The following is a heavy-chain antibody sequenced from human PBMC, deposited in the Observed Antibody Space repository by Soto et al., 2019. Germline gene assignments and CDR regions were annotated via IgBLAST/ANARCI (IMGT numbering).Heavy chain of an antibody. CDR1: GGSISSGSYY. Sequence: QLQLQESGPGLVKPSETLSLTCTVSGGSISSGSYYWGWIRQPPGKGLEWIGSIYYSGSTYYSPSLKSRVTISLDTSKNQFSLKLSSVTAADTAVYYCARRNRDSSGYHYVDYLGQGTLVTVSS. CDR2: IYYSGST. CDR3: ARRNRDSSGYHYVDY. J-gene: IGHJ4*02. V-gene: IGHV4-39*01. D-gene: IGHD3-22*01.